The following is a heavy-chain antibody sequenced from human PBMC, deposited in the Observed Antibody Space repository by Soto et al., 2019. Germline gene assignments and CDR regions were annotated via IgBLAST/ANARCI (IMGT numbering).Heavy chain of an antibody. CDR3: ARGYFDSGHGYDL. J-gene: IGHJ5*02. Sequence: PGESLKISCKGSGYSFTSYWIGWVRQMPGKGLEWMGIIYPGDSDTRYSPSFQGQVTISADKSISTAYLQWTSLKTTDTGIYFCARGYFDSGHGYDLWGQGTLVTVSS. D-gene: IGHD3-10*01. V-gene: IGHV5-51*01. CDR1: GYSFTSYW. CDR2: IYPGDSDT.